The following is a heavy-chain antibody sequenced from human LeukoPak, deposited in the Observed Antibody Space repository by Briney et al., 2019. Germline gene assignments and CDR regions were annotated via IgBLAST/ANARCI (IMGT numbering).Heavy chain of an antibody. V-gene: IGHV3-9*01. D-gene: IGHD3-9*01. J-gene: IGHJ3*02. Sequence: PGGSLRLSCAASGFTFDDYAMHWVRQAPGKGLEWVSGISWNSGSIGYADSVKGRFTISRDNAKNSLYLQMNSLRAEDTALYYCXXXXXXXXAGTGLPNAFVIWGQGTMVTVSS. CDR1: GFTFDDYA. CDR3: XXXXXXXXAGTGLPNAFVI. CDR2: ISWNSGSI.